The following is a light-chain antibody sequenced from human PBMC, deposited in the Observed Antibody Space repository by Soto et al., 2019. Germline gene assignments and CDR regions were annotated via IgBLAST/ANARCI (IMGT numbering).Light chain of an antibody. CDR2: EVS. CDR1: SSDVGGYNY. Sequence: QSALTQPASVSGSPGQSITISCTETSSDVGGYNYVSWYQQHPGKAPKLIIYEVSNRPSGVSNRFSGSKSGNTASLTISGLQAEDEADYYCSSYTSTIRGVFGGGTKVTVL. CDR3: SSYTSTIRGV. J-gene: IGLJ3*02. V-gene: IGLV2-14*01.